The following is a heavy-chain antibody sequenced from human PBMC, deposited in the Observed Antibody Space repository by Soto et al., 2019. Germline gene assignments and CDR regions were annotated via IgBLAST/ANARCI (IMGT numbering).Heavy chain of an antibody. Sequence: GGSLRLSCAASGFTFSSYAMSWVRQAPGKGLEWVPAISGSGGSTYYADPVKGRFTISRDNSKNTLYLQMNSLRAEDTAVYYYAKAGITIFGVVISLFDYWGQGTLVTVSS. CDR2: ISGSGGST. D-gene: IGHD3-3*01. V-gene: IGHV3-23*01. J-gene: IGHJ4*02. CDR3: AKAGITIFGVVISLFDY. CDR1: GFTFSSYA.